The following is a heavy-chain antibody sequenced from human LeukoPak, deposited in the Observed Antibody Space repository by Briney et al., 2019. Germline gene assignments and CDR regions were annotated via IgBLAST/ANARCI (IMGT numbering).Heavy chain of an antibody. CDR2: ISGSGGST. D-gene: IGHD2-21*02. J-gene: IGHJ4*02. Sequence: GRSLRLYCAASGFTFSSYAMSWVRQAPGKGLEWVSAISGSGGSTYYADSVKGRFTISRDNSKNTLYLQMNSLRAEDTAVYYCARGMVTNENFDYLGQGTLVTVSS. CDR3: ARGMVTNENFDY. V-gene: IGHV3-23*01. CDR1: GFTFSSYA.